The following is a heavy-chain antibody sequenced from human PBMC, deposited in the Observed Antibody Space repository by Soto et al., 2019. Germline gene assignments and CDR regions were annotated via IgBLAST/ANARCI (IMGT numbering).Heavy chain of an antibody. CDR2: FDPEDGET. V-gene: IGHV1-24*01. CDR1: GYTLTELS. D-gene: IGHD4-17*01. CDR3: STLTTMTPGFDP. J-gene: IGHJ5*02. Sequence: ASVKVSCKLSGYTLTELSMHWVRQAPGKGLEWMGGFDPEDGETFYAQNFQGRVTMTEDTSTDTAYMELSSLRSEDTAVYYCSTLTTMTPGFDPWGQGTLLTVSS.